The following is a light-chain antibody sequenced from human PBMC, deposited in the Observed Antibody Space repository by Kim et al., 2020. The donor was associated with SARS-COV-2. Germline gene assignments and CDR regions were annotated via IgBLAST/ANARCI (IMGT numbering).Light chain of an antibody. J-gene: IGKJ3*01. CDR3: QQYYSAPPT. CDR2: WAS. CDR1: QSVLYSSTDKNF. Sequence: DIVMTQSPDSLAVSLGERATINCKSSQSVLYSSTDKNFLAWYQHKPGQPPKLLIYWASTRESGVPDRFSGSGSGTDFTLTISSLQAEDVAVYYCQQYYSAPPTFGPGTKVDIK. V-gene: IGKV4-1*01.